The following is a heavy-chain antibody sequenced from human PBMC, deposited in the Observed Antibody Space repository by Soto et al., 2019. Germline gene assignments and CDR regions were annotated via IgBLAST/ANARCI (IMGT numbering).Heavy chain of an antibody. CDR1: GFTFSSYA. J-gene: IGHJ4*02. CDR3: ARDLSGYFDY. CDR2: ISYDGSNK. V-gene: IGHV3-30-3*01. Sequence: LRLSCAASGFTFSSYAMHWVRQAPGKGLEWVAVISYDGSNKYYADSVKGRFTISRDNSKNTLYLQMNSLRAEDTAVYYCARDLSGYFDYWGQGTLVTVSS. D-gene: IGHD1-26*01.